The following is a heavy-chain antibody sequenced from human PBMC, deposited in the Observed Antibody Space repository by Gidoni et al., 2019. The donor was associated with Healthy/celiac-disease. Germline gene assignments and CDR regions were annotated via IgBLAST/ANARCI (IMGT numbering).Heavy chain of an antibody. D-gene: IGHD6-19*01. Sequence: EVQLVESGGGLVQPGGSLRPSCAASGFTFSSYRTNWVRQAPGKGLEWVSYISSSSSTIYYADSVKGRFTISRDNAKNSLYLQMNSLRDEDTAVYYCAREENMWKAVPRNYYDGMDVWGQGTTVTVSS. CDR3: AREENMWKAVPRNYYDGMDV. CDR2: ISSSSSTI. CDR1: GFTFSSYR. V-gene: IGHV3-48*02. J-gene: IGHJ6*02.